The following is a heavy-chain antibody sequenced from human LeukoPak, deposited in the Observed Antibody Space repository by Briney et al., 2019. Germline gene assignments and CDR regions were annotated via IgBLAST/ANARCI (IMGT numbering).Heavy chain of an antibody. J-gene: IGHJ3*02. Sequence: GASVKVSCKASGYTFTGYYMHWVRQAPGQGLEWMGWINPNSGGTNYAQKFQGRVTMTRDTSITTAYMDLSRLRSDDTAVYYCARDRSQQLPNGDAFDIWGQGTVVTVSS. CDR1: GYTFTGYY. D-gene: IGHD6-13*01. CDR3: ARDRSQQLPNGDAFDI. CDR2: INPNSGGT. V-gene: IGHV1-2*02.